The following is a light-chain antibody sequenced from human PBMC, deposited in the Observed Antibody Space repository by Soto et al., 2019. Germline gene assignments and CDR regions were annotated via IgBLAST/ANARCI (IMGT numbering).Light chain of an antibody. J-gene: IGLJ3*02. V-gene: IGLV1-40*01. CDR2: GDN. Sequence: QSVLTQPPSVSGAPGQRVTVSCSGTSSNIGAGYDVHWYQQFPGTAPKLLIYGDNNRPSGVPDRFSGSKSGTSASLAITGLQAEDEADYYCAAWDDSLNGPVFGGGTKLTVL. CDR1: SSNIGAGYD. CDR3: AAWDDSLNGPV.